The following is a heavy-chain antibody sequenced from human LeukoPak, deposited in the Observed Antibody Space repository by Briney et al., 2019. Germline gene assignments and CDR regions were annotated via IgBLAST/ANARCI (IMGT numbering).Heavy chain of an antibody. CDR1: GGSFSGYY. CDR3: ARGRVKNTVWGSYRSGYYFDY. CDR2: INHSGST. J-gene: IGHJ4*02. Sequence: SETLSLTCAVYGGSFSGYYWSWIRQPPGKGLEWIGEINHSGSTNYNPSLKSRVTISVDTSKNQFSLKLSSVTAADTAVYYCARGRVKNTVWGSYRSGYYFDYWGQGTLVTVSS. V-gene: IGHV4-34*01. D-gene: IGHD3-16*02.